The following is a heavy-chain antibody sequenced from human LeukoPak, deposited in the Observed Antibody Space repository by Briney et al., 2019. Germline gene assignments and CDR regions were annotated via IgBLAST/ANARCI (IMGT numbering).Heavy chain of an antibody. J-gene: IGHJ6*03. V-gene: IGHV1-3*01. Sequence: ASVKVSCKASGYTFTSYAMHWVRQAPGQRLEWMGWINAGNGNTKYSQKFQGRVTITADESTSTAYMELSSLRSEDTAVYYCARLGGGPQMEQQLARYYYMDVWGKGTTVTVSS. CDR3: ARLGGGPQMEQQLARYYYMDV. CDR1: GYTFTSYA. D-gene: IGHD6-13*01. CDR2: INAGNGNT.